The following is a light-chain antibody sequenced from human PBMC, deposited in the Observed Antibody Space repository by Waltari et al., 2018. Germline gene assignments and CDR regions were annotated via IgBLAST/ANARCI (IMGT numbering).Light chain of an antibody. V-gene: IGKV3-20*01. J-gene: IGKJ5*01. CDR1: QSVSNNY. Sequence: IVLTLSPGTLALSPVDRASLTCRAIQSVSNNYLAWYQQKPGQAPRLLIYGASSRATGSLDRFSGSGSGTDFTLTISSLEPEDYAVYYCQQYGNPPMTFGQGARLEIK. CDR3: QQYGNPPMT. CDR2: GAS.